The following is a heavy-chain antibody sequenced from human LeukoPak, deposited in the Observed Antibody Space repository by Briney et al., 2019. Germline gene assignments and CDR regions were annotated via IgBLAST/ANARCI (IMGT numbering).Heavy chain of an antibody. CDR3: ARAPYSSGFYFFDP. D-gene: IGHD3-22*01. V-gene: IGHV4-59*01. J-gene: IGHJ5*02. CDR2: VYYSGST. CDR1: GGSTSSYY. Sequence: SETLSLTCTVSGGSTSSYYWSWIRQPPGKGLESIGYVYYSGSTTYNPSLKSRVTISVDTSKNQFSLKLSSVTAADTAVYYCARAPYSSGFYFFDPWGQGTLVTVSS.